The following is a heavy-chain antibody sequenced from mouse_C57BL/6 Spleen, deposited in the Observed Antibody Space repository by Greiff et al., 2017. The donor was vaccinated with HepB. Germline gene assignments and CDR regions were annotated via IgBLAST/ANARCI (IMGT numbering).Heavy chain of an antibody. Sequence: EVQLQQSGPGLVKPSQSLSLTCSVTGYSITSGYYWNWIRQFPGNKLEWMGYISYDGSNNYNPSLKNRISITRDTSKNQFFLKLNSVTTEDTATYYCARGRDDYAQAWFAYWGQGTLVTVSA. J-gene: IGHJ3*01. CDR1: GYSITSGYY. CDR2: ISYDGSN. V-gene: IGHV3-6*01. D-gene: IGHD2-4*01. CDR3: ARGRDDYAQAWFAY.